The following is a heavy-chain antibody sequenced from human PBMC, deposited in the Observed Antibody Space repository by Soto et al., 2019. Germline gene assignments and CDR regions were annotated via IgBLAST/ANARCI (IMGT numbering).Heavy chain of an antibody. CDR1: GFTFSSYG. V-gene: IGHV3-30*18. CDR3: AKPLYSTSEYSSSWYFHYYYGMDV. Sequence: GGSLRLSCAASGFTFSSYGMHWVRQAPGKGLEWVAVISYDGSNKYYADSVKGRFTISRDNSKNTLYLQMNSLRAEDTAVYYCAKPLYSTSEYSSSWYFHYYYGMDVWGQGTTVTVS. J-gene: IGHJ6*02. CDR2: ISYDGSNK. D-gene: IGHD6-13*01.